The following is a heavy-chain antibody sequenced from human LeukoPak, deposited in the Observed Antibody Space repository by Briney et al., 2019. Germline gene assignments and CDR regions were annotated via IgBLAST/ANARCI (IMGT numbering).Heavy chain of an antibody. J-gene: IGHJ2*01. CDR2: IIPILGIA. V-gene: IGHV1-69*04. CDR1: GGTFSSYA. D-gene: IGHD2-2*01. CDR3: ARLPAAHWYFEL. Sequence: SVKVSCKASGGTFSSYAISWVRQAPGQGLEWMGRIIPILGIANYAQKFQGRVTITADKSTSTAYMELSSLRSEDTAVYYCARLPAAHWYFELWGRGTLVTVSS.